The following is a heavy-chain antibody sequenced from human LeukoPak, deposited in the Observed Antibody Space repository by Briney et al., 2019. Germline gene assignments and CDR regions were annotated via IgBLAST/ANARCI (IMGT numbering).Heavy chain of an antibody. V-gene: IGHV3-30-3*01. CDR3: ARAGPRGWELLGRDNYYYYMDV. Sequence: GGSLRLSCAASGFTFSSYAMHWVRQAPGKGLEWVAVISYDGSNKYYADSVKGRFTISRDNSKNTLYLQMNSLRAEDTAVYYCARAGPRGWELLGRDNYYYYMDVWGKGTTVTVSS. CDR1: GFTFSSYA. D-gene: IGHD1-26*01. CDR2: ISYDGSNK. J-gene: IGHJ6*03.